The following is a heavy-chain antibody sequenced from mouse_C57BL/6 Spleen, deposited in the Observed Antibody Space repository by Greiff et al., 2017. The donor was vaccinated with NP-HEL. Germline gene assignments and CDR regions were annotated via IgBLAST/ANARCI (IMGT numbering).Heavy chain of an antibody. CDR3: AREDYYGSSYGEWFAD. CDR1: GYTFTSYW. Sequence: QVQLQQPGAELVKPGASVKLSCKASGYTFTSYWMHWVKQRPGQGLEWIGMIHPNSGSTNYNEKFTSKATLTVDKSSSTAYMQLSSLTSEDSAVYYGAREDYYGSSYGEWFADWGQGTLVTVSA. D-gene: IGHD1-1*01. V-gene: IGHV1-64*01. CDR2: IHPNSGST. J-gene: IGHJ3*01.